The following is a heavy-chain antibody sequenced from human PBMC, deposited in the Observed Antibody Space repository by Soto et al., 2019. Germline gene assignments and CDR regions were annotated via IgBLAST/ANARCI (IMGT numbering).Heavy chain of an antibody. J-gene: IGHJ6*02. CDR2: ISSSSSTI. D-gene: IGHD1-1*01. CDR1: GFTFSDYY. Sequence: GGSLRLSCAASGFTFSDYYMSWIRQAPGKGLEWVSYISSSSSTIYYADSVKGRFTISRDNAKNSLYLQMNSLRDEDTAVYYCARDSVSGYYGMDVWGQGTTVTVSS. V-gene: IGHV3-11*04. CDR3: ARDSVSGYYGMDV.